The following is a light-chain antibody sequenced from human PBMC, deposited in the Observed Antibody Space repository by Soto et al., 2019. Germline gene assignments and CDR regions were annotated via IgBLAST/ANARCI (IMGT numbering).Light chain of an antibody. CDR1: QSVISNY. CDR2: GAY. CDR3: QQYGGSPLYT. Sequence: EIVLTQSPGTLSLSPGERATLSCRASQSVISNYLAWYQQKPGQAPRLLIYGAYNRATGIPDRFSGSGSGTDFTLTISRLEPEDFAVYYCQQYGGSPLYTFGQGPKLEI. V-gene: IGKV3-20*01. J-gene: IGKJ2*01.